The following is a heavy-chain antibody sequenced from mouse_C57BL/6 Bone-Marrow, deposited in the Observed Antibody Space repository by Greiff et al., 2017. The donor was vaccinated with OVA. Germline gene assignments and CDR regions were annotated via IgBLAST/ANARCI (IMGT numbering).Heavy chain of an antibody. V-gene: IGHV1-69*01. CDR1: GYTFTSYW. CDR2: IDPSDSYT. D-gene: IGHD1-1*01. J-gene: IGHJ3*01. CDR3: ARWGGSSYEGAY. Sequence: QVHVKQPGAELVMPGASVKLSCKASGYTFTSYWMHWVKQRPGQGLEWIGEIDPSDSYTNYNQKFKGKSTLTVDKSSSTAYMQLSSLTSEDSAVYYCARWGGSSYEGAYWGQGTLVTVSA.